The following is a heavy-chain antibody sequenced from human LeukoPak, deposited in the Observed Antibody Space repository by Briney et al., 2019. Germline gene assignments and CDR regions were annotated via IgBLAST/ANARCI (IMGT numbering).Heavy chain of an antibody. CDR3: ARVRFRTRTVRGSSWFDP. Sequence: GSSVKVSCKASGGTFSSYAISWVRQAPGQGLEWMGRIIPIFGTANYAQKFQGRVTVTTDESTSTAYMELSRLRSEDTAVYYCARVRFRTRTVRGSSWFDPWGQGTLVTVSS. D-gene: IGHD4-17*01. V-gene: IGHV1-69*05. CDR2: IIPIFGTA. J-gene: IGHJ5*02. CDR1: GGTFSSYA.